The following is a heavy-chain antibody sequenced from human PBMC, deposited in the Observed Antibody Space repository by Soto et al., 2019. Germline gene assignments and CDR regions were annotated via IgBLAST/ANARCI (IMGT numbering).Heavy chain of an antibody. Sequence: ASVKVSCKASGGTFSSYAISWVRQAPGQGLEWMGWISAYNGNTNYAQKLQGRVTMTTDTSTSTAYMELRSLRSDDTAVYYCARGVRLGYCSGGSCPNWFDPWGQGTLVTVSS. CDR2: ISAYNGNT. J-gene: IGHJ5*02. CDR3: ARGVRLGYCSGGSCPNWFDP. V-gene: IGHV1-18*01. CDR1: GGTFSSYA. D-gene: IGHD2-15*01.